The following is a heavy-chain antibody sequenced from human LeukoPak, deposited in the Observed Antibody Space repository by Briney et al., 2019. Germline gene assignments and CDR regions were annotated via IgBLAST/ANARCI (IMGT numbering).Heavy chain of an antibody. CDR1: GFIFSRYG. CDR2: ISGSGGTS. V-gene: IGHV3-23*01. D-gene: IGHD2-21*02. Sequence: GGSLRLSCAASGFIFSRYGMSWVRQAPGKGLEWVSAISGSGGTSYYVDSVKGRFTISRDNAKNSLYLQMNSLRAEDTAVYYCARRSYCGGDCYGSDAFDIWGQGTMVTVSS. J-gene: IGHJ3*02. CDR3: ARRSYCGGDCYGSDAFDI.